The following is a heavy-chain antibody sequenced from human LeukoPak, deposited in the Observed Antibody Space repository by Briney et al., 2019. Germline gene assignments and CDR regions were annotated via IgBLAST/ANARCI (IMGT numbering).Heavy chain of an antibody. D-gene: IGHD5-12*01. J-gene: IGHJ4*02. CDR1: GGSFSGYY. CDR3: ARHLEYSGYGLDY. Sequence: KPSETLSLTCAVYGGSFSGYYWSWIRQPPGKGLDWIGEINHSGSTNYNPSLKSRGTISVDTSKNQFSLKRSSVTAADTAVYYCARHLEYSGYGLDYXXXGTLVTVSS. CDR2: INHSGST. V-gene: IGHV4-34*01.